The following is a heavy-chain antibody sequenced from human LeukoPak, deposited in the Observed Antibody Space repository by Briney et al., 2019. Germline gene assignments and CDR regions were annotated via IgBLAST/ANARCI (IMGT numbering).Heavy chain of an antibody. Sequence: GGSLRLSCAASEFTSSAFWMTWVRRPPGKGLEWVANINKDGTEKEYVDSVKGRFSIFRDNAKNLVFLQMNSLRAEDTAVYYCAIFAGAVPGNLLLWGKGTTVIVSA. CDR3: AIFAGAVPGNLLL. J-gene: IGHJ6*04. D-gene: IGHD2-8*02. CDR1: EFTSSAFW. V-gene: IGHV3-7*01. CDR2: INKDGTEK.